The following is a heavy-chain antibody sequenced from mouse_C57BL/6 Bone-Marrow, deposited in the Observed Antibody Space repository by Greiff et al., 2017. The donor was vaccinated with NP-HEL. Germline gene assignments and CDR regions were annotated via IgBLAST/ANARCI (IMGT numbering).Heavy chain of an antibody. V-gene: IGHV1-18*01. Sequence: VQLKESGPELVKPGASVKIPCKASGYTFTDYNMDWVKQSHGKSLEWIGDINPNNGGTIYNQKFKGKATLTVDKSSSTAYMELRSLTSEDTAVYYCARRGVTHYYAMDYWGQGTSVTVSS. J-gene: IGHJ4*01. CDR3: ARRGVTHYYAMDY. D-gene: IGHD2-2*01. CDR2: INPNNGGT. CDR1: GYTFTDYN.